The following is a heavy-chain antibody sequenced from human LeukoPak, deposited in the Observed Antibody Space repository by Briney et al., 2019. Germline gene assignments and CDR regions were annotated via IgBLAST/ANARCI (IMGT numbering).Heavy chain of an antibody. CDR3: VRASVESGGAFDI. Sequence: PSETLSLTCTVSGGSISSYYWSWIQQPPGKGLEWIGYIYYSGSTNYNPSLKSRVTISVDTSKNQFSLKLSSVTAADTAVYYCVRASVESGGAFDIWGQGTMVTVSS. CDR2: IYYSGST. V-gene: IGHV4-59*01. J-gene: IGHJ3*02. CDR1: GGSISSYY. D-gene: IGHD2-15*01.